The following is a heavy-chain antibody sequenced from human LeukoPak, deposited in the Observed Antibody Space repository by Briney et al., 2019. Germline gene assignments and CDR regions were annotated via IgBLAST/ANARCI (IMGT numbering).Heavy chain of an antibody. Sequence: GGSLRLSCAASGFTFSSYAMSWVRQAPAKGLEWVASIKEDGTEKYYVDSVKGRFTISRDNAKNSLYLQMTSLRAEDTAVYYCARAAYWGQDTVVTVSS. V-gene: IGHV3-7*01. CDR1: GFTFSSYA. J-gene: IGHJ1*01. CDR3: ARAAY. CDR2: IKEDGTEK.